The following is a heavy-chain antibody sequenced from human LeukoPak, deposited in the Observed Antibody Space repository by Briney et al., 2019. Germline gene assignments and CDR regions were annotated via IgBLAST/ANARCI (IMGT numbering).Heavy chain of an antibody. CDR1: GFTFSSYG. CDR2: IRYDGSNK. J-gene: IGHJ5*02. V-gene: IGHV3-30*02. Sequence: GGSLRLSCVASGFTFSSYGMHWVRQAPGKGLEWVAFIRYDGSNKYYADSVKGRFTISRDNSKNTLYLQMNSLRAEDTAVYYCAKELREVTPNWFDPWGQGTLVTVSS. D-gene: IGHD4-23*01. CDR3: AKELREVTPNWFDP.